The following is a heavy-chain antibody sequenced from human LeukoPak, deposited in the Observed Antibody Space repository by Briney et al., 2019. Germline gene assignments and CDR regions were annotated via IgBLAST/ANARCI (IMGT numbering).Heavy chain of an antibody. CDR3: AKEIGGGDYFYFYMDV. Sequence: GGSLRLSCAASGFTFSSSWMHWVRQAPGKGLEWISGISWHSGTIGYADSVKGRFTISRDNAKNSLYLQMNSLRVEDTALYYCAKEIGGGDYFYFYMDVWGKGTTVTISS. J-gene: IGHJ6*03. CDR1: GFTFSSSW. CDR2: ISWHSGTI. D-gene: IGHD3-16*01. V-gene: IGHV3-9*01.